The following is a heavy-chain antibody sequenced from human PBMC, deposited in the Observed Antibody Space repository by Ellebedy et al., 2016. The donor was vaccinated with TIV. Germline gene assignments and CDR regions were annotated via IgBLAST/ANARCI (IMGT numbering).Heavy chain of an antibody. CDR2: VNPNSGYT. D-gene: IGHD5-18*01. CDR1: RYTFTSYD. CDR3: GTPMVGDFSYYYMDV. V-gene: IGHV1-8*01. J-gene: IGHJ6*03. Sequence: ASVKVSXKASRYTFTSYDIHWVRQAPGQGLEWMGWVNPNSGYTGYAQMFQGRVTMTRNTSINTAYMELRSLRSDDTAVYYCGTPMVGDFSYYYMDVWGKGTTVNVSS.